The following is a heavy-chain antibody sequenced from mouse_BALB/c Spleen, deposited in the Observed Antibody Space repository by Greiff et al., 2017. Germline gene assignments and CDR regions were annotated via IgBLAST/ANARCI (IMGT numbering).Heavy chain of an antibody. Sequence: EVKLVESGGDLVKPGGSLKLSCAASGFTFSSYGMSWVRQTPDKRLEWVATISSGGSYTYYPDSVKGRFTISRDNAKNTLYLQMSSLKSEDTAMYYCASELGRGYFDYWGQGTTLTVSS. CDR2: ISSGGSYT. CDR1: GFTFSSYG. CDR3: ASELGRGYFDY. J-gene: IGHJ2*01. D-gene: IGHD4-1*01. V-gene: IGHV5-6*01.